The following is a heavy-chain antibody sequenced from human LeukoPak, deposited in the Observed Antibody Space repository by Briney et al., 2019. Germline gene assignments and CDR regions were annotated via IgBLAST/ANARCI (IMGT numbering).Heavy chain of an antibody. J-gene: IGHJ4*02. Sequence: SETLSLTCAGYGGSFSGYYWSWIRQPPGKGLEWVGEINHSGSTNYNPSLKSRVTISVDTSKNQFSLKLSSVTAADTAAYYCARGRGRYSGYDSRGPLNYWGQGTLVTVSS. CDR1: GGSFSGYY. CDR3: ARGRGRYSGYDSRGPLNY. CDR2: INHSGST. V-gene: IGHV4-34*01. D-gene: IGHD5-12*01.